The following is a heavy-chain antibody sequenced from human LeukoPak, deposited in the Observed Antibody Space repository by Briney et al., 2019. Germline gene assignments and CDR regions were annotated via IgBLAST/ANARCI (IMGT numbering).Heavy chain of an antibody. Sequence: GGSLRLSCAASGFTFNNYAMHWVRQAPGKGLEWVAIIAFDGINNYYTGSVKGRFTISRDNSKSTLYLQMNSLRPEDSAVYYCARATGGSYYDADYYYGLDVWGQGTTVTVS. CDR1: GFTFNNYA. V-gene: IGHV3-30*04. D-gene: IGHD1-26*01. J-gene: IGHJ6*02. CDR3: ARATGGSYYDADYYYGLDV. CDR2: IAFDGINN.